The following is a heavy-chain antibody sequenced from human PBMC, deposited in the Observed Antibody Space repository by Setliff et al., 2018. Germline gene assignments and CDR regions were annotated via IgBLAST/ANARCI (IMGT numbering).Heavy chain of an antibody. CDR2: LSDDDRT. V-gene: IGHV3-30-3*01. D-gene: IGHD3-3*01. CDR1: GFTVSSFS. J-gene: IGHJ6*02. CDR3: ANGMFYDFWTNYPYYFGMDV. Sequence: GSLRLSCAASGFTVSSFSMHWVRQAPVKGLDWVVTLSDDDRTVYADSVKGRFTISRDTSKTTLYLQMNSLRAEDTAVYYCANGMFYDFWTNYPYYFGMDVWGHGTTVTVSS.